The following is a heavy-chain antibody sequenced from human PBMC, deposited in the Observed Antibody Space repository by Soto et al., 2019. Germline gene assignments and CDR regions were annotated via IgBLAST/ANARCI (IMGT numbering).Heavy chain of an antibody. CDR1: GYSFTSYW. Sequence: EVQLVQSGAEVKKPGESLRISCKGSGYSFTSYWINWVRQMPGKGLELMGRIDPSDSYTNYNPSFQGHVTISADKSLSTAYLKWSSLKSSDTAIYYCARGGQQVVHTWVDPWGQGTLVTVSS. J-gene: IGHJ5*02. V-gene: IGHV5-10-1*01. D-gene: IGHD2-15*01. CDR3: ARGGQQVVHTWVDP. CDR2: IDPSDSYT.